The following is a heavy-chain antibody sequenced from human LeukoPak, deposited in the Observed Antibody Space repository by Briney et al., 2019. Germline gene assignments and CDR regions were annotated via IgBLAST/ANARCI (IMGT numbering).Heavy chain of an antibody. CDR2: TYYRSKWYN. CDR3: ARDPGSSGWYDEYYFDY. CDR1: GDSVSSNSAA. J-gene: IGHJ4*02. D-gene: IGHD6-19*01. V-gene: IGHV6-1*01. Sequence: SQTLSLTCAISGDSVSSNSAAWNWIRQSPSRGLEWLGRTYYRSKWYNDYAVSVKSRITINPDTSKNRFSLQLNSVTPEDTAVYYCARDPGSSGWYDEYYFDYWGQGTLVTVSS.